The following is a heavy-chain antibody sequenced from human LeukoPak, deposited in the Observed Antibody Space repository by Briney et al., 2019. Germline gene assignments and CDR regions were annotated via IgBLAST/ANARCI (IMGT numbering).Heavy chain of an antibody. CDR2: IYHSGSA. V-gene: IGHV4-39*01. CDR3: AMGAPERGYSNGYIEQMVDY. J-gene: IGHJ4*02. CDR1: GDSMSLSTYY. D-gene: IGHD5-18*01. Sequence: SETLSLTCTVSGDSMSLSTYYWGWIRQPPGMGLEWIGLIYHSGSAYYNLSLESRVGISIDTSKGQFSLRLTSVAAADTALYYCAMGAPERGYSNGYIEQMVDYWGQGTLVTVSS.